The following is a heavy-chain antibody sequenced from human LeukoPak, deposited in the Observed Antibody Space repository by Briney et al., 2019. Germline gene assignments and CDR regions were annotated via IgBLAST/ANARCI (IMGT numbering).Heavy chain of an antibody. J-gene: IGHJ4*02. V-gene: IGHV3-7*01. CDR1: GFTFSSYW. Sequence: GGSLRLSCAASGFTFSSYWMSWVRQATGKGLVWVANVKQDGSERYYVGSVRGRFTISRDNAKNSLYLQMNSLRAEDTAAYYCAREGAYYLDSWGQGTLVAVSS. CDR3: AREGAYYLDS. D-gene: IGHD4/OR15-4a*01. CDR2: VKQDGSER.